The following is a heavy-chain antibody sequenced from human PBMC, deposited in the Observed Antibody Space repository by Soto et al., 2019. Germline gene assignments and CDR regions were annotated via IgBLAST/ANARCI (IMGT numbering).Heavy chain of an antibody. CDR2: ISSNGGST. CDR1: GFTFSSYA. V-gene: IGHV3-64*01. CDR3: ARDAVVVPAASHYYMDV. D-gene: IGHD2-2*01. J-gene: IGHJ6*03. Sequence: PGGSLRLSCAASGFTFSSYAMHWVRQAPGKGLEYVSAISSNGGSTYYANSVKGRFTISRDNSKNTLYLQMGSLRAEDMAVYYCARDAVVVPAASHYYMDVWGKGTTVTVSS.